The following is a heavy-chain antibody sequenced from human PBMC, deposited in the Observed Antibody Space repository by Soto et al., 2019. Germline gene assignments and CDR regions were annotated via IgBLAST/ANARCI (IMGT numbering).Heavy chain of an antibody. CDR2: IYYSGST. CDR3: ARLDYYDSSPMGWFDP. J-gene: IGHJ5*02. CDR1: GGSISSYY. Sequence: LETLPLPCTVSGGSISSYYWRWIRQPPGKGLEWIGYIYYSGSTNYNPSLKSRVTISVDTSKNQFSLKLSSVTAADTAVYYCARLDYYDSSPMGWFDPWGQGTLVTVSS. V-gene: IGHV4-59*01. D-gene: IGHD3-22*01.